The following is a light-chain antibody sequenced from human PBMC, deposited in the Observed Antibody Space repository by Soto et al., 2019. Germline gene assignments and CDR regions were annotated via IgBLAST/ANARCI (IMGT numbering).Light chain of an antibody. CDR1: QSISSW. Sequence: DIQMTQSPSTLSASVGDRVTITCRASQSISSWLAWYQQKPGKAPKLLIYTASSLKSGVPSRFSGSGYGTESTLTISSLKPDDFETYYCQQYNSYARETFGQGTKVEIK. CDR2: TAS. V-gene: IGKV1-5*03. CDR3: QQYNSYARET. J-gene: IGKJ1*01.